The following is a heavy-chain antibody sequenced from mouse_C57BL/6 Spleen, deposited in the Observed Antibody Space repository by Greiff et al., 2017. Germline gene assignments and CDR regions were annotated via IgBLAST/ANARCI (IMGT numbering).Heavy chain of an antibody. CDR3: ARSRDGYYPFDY. V-gene: IGHV1-81*01. CDR2: IYPRSGNT. Sequence: QVQLKQSGAELARPGASVKLSCKASGYTFTSYGISWVKQRTGQGLEWIGEIYPRSGNTYYNEKFKGKATLTADKSSSTAYMELRSLTSEDSAVYFCARSRDGYYPFDYWGQGTTLTVSS. D-gene: IGHD2-3*01. J-gene: IGHJ2*01. CDR1: GYTFTSYG.